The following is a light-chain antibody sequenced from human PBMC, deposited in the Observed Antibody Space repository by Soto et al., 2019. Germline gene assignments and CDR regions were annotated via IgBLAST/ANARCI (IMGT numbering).Light chain of an antibody. CDR3: SPYAGSNSLV. CDR1: SSDIGAYNF. CDR2: EVS. V-gene: IGLV2-8*01. Sequence: QSALTQPPSASGSPGQSVTISCTGTSSDIGAYNFVSWYQQHPGKAPKLMIYEVSKRPSGVPDRFSGSKSGDTASLTVSGLQAEDEADYFCSPYAGSNSLVFGSGTRSPS. J-gene: IGLJ1*01.